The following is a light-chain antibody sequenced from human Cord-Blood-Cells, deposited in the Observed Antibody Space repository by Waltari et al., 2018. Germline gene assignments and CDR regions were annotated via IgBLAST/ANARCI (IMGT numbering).Light chain of an antibody. CDR1: TGAVTSGNY. V-gene: IGLV7-46*01. Sequence: QAVVPQEPSLTVSPGGPVTLPCGPSTGAVTSGNYPYWFQQKPGQAPSTLIYDTSNKHSCTPARFSGSLLGGKAALTLSGAQPEDEAEYYCLLSYSGARVVFGGGTKLTVL. CDR2: DTS. J-gene: IGLJ2*01. CDR3: LLSYSGARVV.